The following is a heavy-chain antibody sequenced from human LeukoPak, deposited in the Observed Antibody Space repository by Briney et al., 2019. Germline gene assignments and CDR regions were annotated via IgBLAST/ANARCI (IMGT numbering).Heavy chain of an antibody. J-gene: IGHJ4*02. D-gene: IGHD5-24*01. Sequence: GGSLRLSCAASGFTFNSYWMHWVRQAPGKGLVWVSRINGDGSSTSYADSVRGRFTIPRDNAKNMLYLQMDSLRAEDTAVFYCAALQSDDPFDYWGQGTLVTVSS. CDR2: INGDGSST. CDR1: GFTFNSYW. V-gene: IGHV3-74*01. CDR3: AALQSDDPFDY.